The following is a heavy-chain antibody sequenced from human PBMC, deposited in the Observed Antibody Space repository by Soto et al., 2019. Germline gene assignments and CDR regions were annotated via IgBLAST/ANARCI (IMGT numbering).Heavy chain of an antibody. Sequence: EVQLVESGGGLVKPGGSLRLSCAASGFTFSTSTMNWVRQAPGKGLEWVSSITSDSSYIYYADSVKGRFTISRDNAKNSLYLQMNSLRAEDTAVYYCARDPPNRDDVLTGYVGQPEVDYWGQGTLVTVSS. V-gene: IGHV3-21*01. CDR2: ITSDSSYI. J-gene: IGHJ4*02. CDR1: GFTFSTST. CDR3: ARDPPNRDDVLTGYVGQPEVDY. D-gene: IGHD3-9*01.